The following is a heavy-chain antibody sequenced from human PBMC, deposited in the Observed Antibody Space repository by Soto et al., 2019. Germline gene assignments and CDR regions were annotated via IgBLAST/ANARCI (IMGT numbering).Heavy chain of an antibody. Sequence: SETLSRTCNVSGRSINSYYWSWVRQPPGKGLEWIGYTYDSGITSYNPSLKSRVTMSADTSKNQFSLKLTSVTGADTAVYYCARTYDSNGYANEFDSWGQGILVTVS. D-gene: IGHD3-22*01. CDR1: GRSINSYY. CDR2: TYDSGIT. CDR3: ARTYDSNGYANEFDS. J-gene: IGHJ4*02. V-gene: IGHV4-59*01.